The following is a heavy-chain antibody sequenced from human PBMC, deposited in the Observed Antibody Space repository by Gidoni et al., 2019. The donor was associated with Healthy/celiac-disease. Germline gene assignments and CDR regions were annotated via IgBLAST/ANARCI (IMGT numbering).Heavy chain of an antibody. CDR2: IIPIFGTA. CDR1: GGTFSSYA. J-gene: IGHJ6*02. CDR3: ARGDSGSSAYYYYYGMDV. Sequence: VQLVQSGAAVKKPGSSVKVSCKASGGTFSSYAISWVRQAPGQGLEWMGGIIPIFGTANYAQKFQGRVTITADESTSTAYMELSSLRSEDTAVYYCARGDSGSSAYYYYYGMDVWGQGTTVTVSS. D-gene: IGHD1-26*01. V-gene: IGHV1-69*01.